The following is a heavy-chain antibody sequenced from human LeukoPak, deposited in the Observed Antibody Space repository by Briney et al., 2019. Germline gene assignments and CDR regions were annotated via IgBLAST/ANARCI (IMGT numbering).Heavy chain of an antibody. V-gene: IGHV4-39*07. J-gene: IGHJ4*02. CDR2: IHYSGST. CDR3: ARGRGYSYGPQRGLYY. Sequence: SETLSLTCTVSGGSISSSSYYWGWIRQPPGKGLEWIGTIHYSGSTYYNPSLKSRVTISVDTSKNQFSLKLSSVTAADTAVYYCARGRGYSYGPQRGLYYWGQGTLVIVSS. CDR1: GGSISSSSYY. D-gene: IGHD5-18*01.